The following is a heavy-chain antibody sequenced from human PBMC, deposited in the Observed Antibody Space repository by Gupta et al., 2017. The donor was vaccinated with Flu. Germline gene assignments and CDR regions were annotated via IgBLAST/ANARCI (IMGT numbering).Heavy chain of an antibody. J-gene: IGHJ4*02. D-gene: IGHD6-13*01. CDR3: ARDGGGVAAAGVFDY. CDR1: GFPFSSYG. CDR2: IWYDGSNK. V-gene: IGHV3-33*01. Sequence: QVQLVESGGGVVQPGRSLRLSCAASGFPFSSYGMHWVRQAPGKGLEWVAVIWYDGSNKYYADSVKGRFTISRDNSKNTLYLQMNSLRAEDTAVYYCARDGGGVAAAGVFDYWGQGTLVTVSS.